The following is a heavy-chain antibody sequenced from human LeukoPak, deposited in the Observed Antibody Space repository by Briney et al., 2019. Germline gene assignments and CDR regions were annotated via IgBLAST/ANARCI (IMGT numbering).Heavy chain of an antibody. J-gene: IGHJ6*02. Sequence: PGGSLRLSCAASGSTVSSNYMSWVRQAPGKGLEWVSVIYSGGSTYYADSVKGRFTISRDNSKNTLYLQMNSLRAEDTAVYYCARDAGAYYYYGMDVWGQGTTVTVSS. CDR3: ARDAGAYYYYGMDV. V-gene: IGHV3-53*01. CDR2: IYSGGST. D-gene: IGHD3-10*01. CDR1: GSTVSSNY.